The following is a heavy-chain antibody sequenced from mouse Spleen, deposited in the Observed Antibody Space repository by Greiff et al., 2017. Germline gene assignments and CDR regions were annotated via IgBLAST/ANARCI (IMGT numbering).Heavy chain of an antibody. CDR1: GFTFSDYG. CDR2: ISSGSSTI. Sequence: EVKVVESGGGLVKPGGSLKLSCAASGFTFSDYGMHWVRQAPEKGLEWVAYISSGSSTIYYADTVKGRFTISRDNAKNTLFLQMTSLRSEDTAMYYCARTLRLQAMDYWGQGTSVTVSS. J-gene: IGHJ4*01. CDR3: ARTLRLQAMDY. V-gene: IGHV5-17*01. D-gene: IGHD1-2*01.